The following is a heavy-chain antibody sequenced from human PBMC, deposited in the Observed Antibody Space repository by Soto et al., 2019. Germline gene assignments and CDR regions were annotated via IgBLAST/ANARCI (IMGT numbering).Heavy chain of an antibody. CDR2: ITDSGGAM. J-gene: IGHJ4*02. CDR3: AKGAPFILGSPF. V-gene: IGHV3-48*03. Sequence: GGSLSLSCTASGFDFSGSDRKTFRQAPGKGLVWVAYITDSGGAMFHADSVKGRFSISRDNAKNHLFLEMTNLTADDAGLYYCAKGAPFILGSPFWGQGTLVTVSS. CDR1: GFDFSGSD. D-gene: IGHD2-21*01.